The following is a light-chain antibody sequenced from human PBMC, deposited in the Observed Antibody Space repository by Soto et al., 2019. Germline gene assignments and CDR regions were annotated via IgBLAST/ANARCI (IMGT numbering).Light chain of an antibody. CDR2: DAS. CDR1: QSVGSY. Sequence: EIVLTQSPATLSLSPGERATLSCRASQSVGSYLAWYQQKLGQAPRLLIYDASNRATGILARFSGSGSGTDFTLTIGSLEPEDFAVYYCQQRSNWPRTFGQGTKLEIK. J-gene: IGKJ1*01. CDR3: QQRSNWPRT. V-gene: IGKV3-11*01.